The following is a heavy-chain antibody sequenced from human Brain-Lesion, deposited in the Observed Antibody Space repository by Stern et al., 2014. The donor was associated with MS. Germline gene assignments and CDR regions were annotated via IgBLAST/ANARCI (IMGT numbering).Heavy chain of an antibody. Sequence: VQLVESGAEVKKPGASVKVSCKTSGYIFTGYYIHWVRQAPGQGLEWMAWINPNTGGTKYAQKFQGRVTMSRDTSTSTAYVELSSLTSDDTAVYYCARDQRGITIFGVVTDYYYLGMDVWGQGTTVPVSS. V-gene: IGHV1-2*02. CDR3: ARDQRGITIFGVVTDYYYLGMDV. CDR2: INPNTGGT. CDR1: GYIFTGYY. J-gene: IGHJ6*02. D-gene: IGHD3-3*01.